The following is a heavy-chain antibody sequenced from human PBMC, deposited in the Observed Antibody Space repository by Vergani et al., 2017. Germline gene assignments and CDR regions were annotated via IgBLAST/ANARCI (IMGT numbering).Heavy chain of an antibody. CDR1: GGSISSSSYY. CDR2: IYYSGST. V-gene: IGHV4-39*07. Sequence: QLQLPESGPGLVKPSETLSLTCTVSGGSISSSSYYWGWIRQPPGKGLEWIGSIYYSGSTYYNPSLKSRVTISVDTSKNQFSLKLSSVTAADTAVYYCARKIAVAGTGPWFDPWGQGTLVTVSS. J-gene: IGHJ5*02. D-gene: IGHD6-19*01. CDR3: ARKIAVAGTGPWFDP.